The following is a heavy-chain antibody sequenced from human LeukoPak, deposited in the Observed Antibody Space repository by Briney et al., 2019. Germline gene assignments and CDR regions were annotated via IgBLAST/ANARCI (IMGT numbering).Heavy chain of an antibody. CDR2: IYYIGST. J-gene: IGHJ4*02. CDR3: ARIVKYRGSYCYCHY. V-gene: IGHV4-59*01. Sequence: SETLSLTCTVPGGSISSSNTCWSWQPPRERQGRMWHIYYIGSTNYNPSLKSRVTISLDTTTNQLSLYLSSVTAAHTAGSSSARIVKYRGSYCYCHYWGQGTLLTVSS. D-gene: IGHD1-26*01. CDR1: GGSISSSN.